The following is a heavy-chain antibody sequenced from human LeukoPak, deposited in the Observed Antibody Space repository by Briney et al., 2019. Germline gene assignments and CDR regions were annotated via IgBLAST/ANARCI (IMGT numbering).Heavy chain of an antibody. CDR3: ARLNYYDSSGSPPNWFDP. J-gene: IGHJ5*02. CDR2: IYYSGST. Sequence: PSETLSLTCTVSGGSISSYYWSWIRQPPGKGLEWLGYIYYSGSTNYNPSLKSRVTISVDTSKNQFSLKLSSVTAADTAVYYCARLNYYDSSGSPPNWFDPWGQGTLVTVSS. V-gene: IGHV4-59*01. CDR1: GGSISSYY. D-gene: IGHD3-22*01.